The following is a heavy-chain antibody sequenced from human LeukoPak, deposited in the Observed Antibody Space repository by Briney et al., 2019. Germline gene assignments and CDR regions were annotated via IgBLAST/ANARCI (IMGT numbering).Heavy chain of an antibody. CDR2: ISAYNGNT. CDR1: GYTFTSYG. J-gene: IGHJ3*02. CDR3: ARLSGYDIGKAFDI. Sequence: ASVTVSCTASGYTFTSYGISWVRQAPGQGLEWMGWISAYNGNTNYAQKLQGRVTMTADTYTSTAYMELRSLRSDDTAVYYCARLSGYDIGKAFDIWGQGTMVTVSS. V-gene: IGHV1-18*01. D-gene: IGHD5-12*01.